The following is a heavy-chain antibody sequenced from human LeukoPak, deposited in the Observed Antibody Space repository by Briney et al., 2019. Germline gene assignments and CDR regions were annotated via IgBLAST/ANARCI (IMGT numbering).Heavy chain of an antibody. CDR2: ISTSSSSI. Sequence: PGGSLRLPCAASGFTFSSYSMNWVRQAPGKGLEWVSYISTSSSSIYYADSVKGRFTISRDNAKNSLYLQMNSLRDEDTAVYYCAREDGPSTYGDYVSWGQGILVTVSS. D-gene: IGHD4-17*01. J-gene: IGHJ5*02. CDR1: GFTFSSYS. CDR3: AREDGPSTYGDYVS. V-gene: IGHV3-48*02.